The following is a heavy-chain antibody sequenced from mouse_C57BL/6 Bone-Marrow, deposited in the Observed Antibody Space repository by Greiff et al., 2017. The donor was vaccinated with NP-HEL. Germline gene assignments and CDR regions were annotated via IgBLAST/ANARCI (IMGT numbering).Heavy chain of an antibody. V-gene: IGHV14-1*01. CDR3: TTCRGIYGFAY. CDR1: GFNIQDYY. Sequence: VQLPQSGAELVRPGASVKLSCTASGFNIQDYYIPWVKQRPEPGLAWIGRIDPADGDPAYAPQFPGQATMTADTSSNTAYLQLSSLTSEDTAVYYCTTCRGIYGFAYWGQGTLVTVSA. J-gene: IGHJ3*01. D-gene: IGHD1-1*01. CDR2: IDPADGDP.